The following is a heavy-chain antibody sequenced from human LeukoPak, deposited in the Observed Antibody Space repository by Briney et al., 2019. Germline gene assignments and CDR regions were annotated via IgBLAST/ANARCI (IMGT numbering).Heavy chain of an antibody. V-gene: IGHV3-30*02. D-gene: IGHD6-13*01. CDR3: AKDWSSSWPYFDY. CDR2: IRYDGSNK. J-gene: IGHJ4*02. Sequence: GSLRLSCAASGFTFSSYGMHWVRQAPGKGLEWVAFIRYDGSNKYYADSVKGRFTISRDNSKNTLYLQMNSLRAEDTAVYYCAKDWSSSWPYFDYWGQGTLVTVSS. CDR1: GFTFSSYG.